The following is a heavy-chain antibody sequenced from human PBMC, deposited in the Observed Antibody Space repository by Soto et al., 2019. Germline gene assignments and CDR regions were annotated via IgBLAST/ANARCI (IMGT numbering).Heavy chain of an antibody. D-gene: IGHD4-17*01. CDR2: IVNDGSDR. Sequence: GGSLRLSCVGYGFTFSRYGMHWLRQAPGEGLEWMAVIVNDGSDRDYAASVAGRFTISRDNSKNTLYLQMDNLGVDDTAMYYCARDDDYEANGLDYWGQGTLVTVSS. V-gene: IGHV3-33*01. J-gene: IGHJ4*02. CDR3: ARDDDYEANGLDY. CDR1: GFTFSRYG.